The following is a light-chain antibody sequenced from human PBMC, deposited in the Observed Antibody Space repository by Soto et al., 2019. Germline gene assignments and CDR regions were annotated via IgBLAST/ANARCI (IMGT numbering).Light chain of an antibody. Sequence: DIQMTQSPSTLSASVGDRVTITCRASQSISSWLAWYQQKPGKAPKLLIYDASSLESGVPSRFSGSGSGTEFTLTISSLQPDDFAPYCCQQYNTDWTFGQGTKVEIK. CDR3: QQYNTDWT. V-gene: IGKV1-5*01. J-gene: IGKJ1*01. CDR1: QSISSW. CDR2: DAS.